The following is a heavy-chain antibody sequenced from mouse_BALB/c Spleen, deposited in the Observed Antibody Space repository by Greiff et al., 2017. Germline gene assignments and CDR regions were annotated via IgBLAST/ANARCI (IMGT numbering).Heavy chain of an antibody. V-gene: IGHV5-17*02. CDR1: GFTFSSFG. CDR2: ISSGSSTI. Sequence: DVHLVESGGGLVQPGGSRKLSCAASGFTFSSFGMHWVRQAPEKGLEWVAYISSGSSTIYYADTVKGRFTISRDNPKNTLFLQMTSLRSEDTAMYYCARSPARGYAMDDWGQGTSVTVSS. CDR3: ARSPARGYAMDD. J-gene: IGHJ4*01.